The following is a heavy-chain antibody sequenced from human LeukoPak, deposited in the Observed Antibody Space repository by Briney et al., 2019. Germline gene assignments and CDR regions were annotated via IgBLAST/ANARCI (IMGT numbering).Heavy chain of an antibody. D-gene: IGHD3-3*01. CDR2: IYYSGST. J-gene: IGHJ6*03. V-gene: IGHV4-59*01. Sequence: SETLSLTCTVSGGSISSYYWSWIPQPPGKGLEWIGYIYYSGSTNYNPSLKSRVTISVDTSKNQFSLKLSSVTAADTAVYYCARDKASATKNYYMDVWGKGTTVTVSS. CDR1: GGSISSYY. CDR3: ARDKASATKNYYMDV.